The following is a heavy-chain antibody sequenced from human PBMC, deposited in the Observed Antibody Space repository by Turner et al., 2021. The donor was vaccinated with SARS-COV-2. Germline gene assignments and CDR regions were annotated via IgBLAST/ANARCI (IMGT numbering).Heavy chain of an antibody. CDR1: GFTFDDYA. Sequence: EVQLVESGGGLVQPGRSLRLSCAASGFTFDDYAMHWVRQAPGKGLEWVSGISWNSGSIGYADSVKGRFTMSRDNAKNSLYLKMNSLRAEDTALYYCAKDRGYDILTGYSPYFDYWGQGTLVTVSS. D-gene: IGHD3-9*01. CDR3: AKDRGYDILTGYSPYFDY. V-gene: IGHV3-9*01. J-gene: IGHJ4*02. CDR2: ISWNSGSI.